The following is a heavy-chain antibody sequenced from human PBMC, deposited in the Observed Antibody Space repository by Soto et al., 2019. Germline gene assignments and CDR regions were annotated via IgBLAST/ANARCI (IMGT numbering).Heavy chain of an antibody. J-gene: IGHJ4*02. Sequence: EESLRLSCAASGFTFSSYSMNWVRQAPGKGLEWVSSISSSSSYIYYADSVKGRFTISRDNAKNSLYLQMNSLRAEDTAVYYCARGAPGSPSGYWGQGTLVTVSS. CDR2: ISSSSSYI. D-gene: IGHD1-26*01. CDR1: GFTFSSYS. V-gene: IGHV3-21*01. CDR3: ARGAPGSPSGY.